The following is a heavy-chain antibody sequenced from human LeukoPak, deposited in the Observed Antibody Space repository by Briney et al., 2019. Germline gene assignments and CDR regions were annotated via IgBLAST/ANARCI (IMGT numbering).Heavy chain of an antibody. V-gene: IGHV4-34*01. D-gene: IGHD2-2*01. CDR1: GGSFSGYY. CDR3: ARLQRYCSSTSCYRWFDP. J-gene: IGHJ5*02. CDR2: INHSGST. Sequence: PSETLSLTCAVYGGSFSGYYWSWIRQPPGKGLEWIGEINHSGSTNYNPSLKSRVTISVDTSKNQFSLKLSSVTAADTAVYYCARLQRYCSSTSCYRWFDPWGQGTLVTVSS.